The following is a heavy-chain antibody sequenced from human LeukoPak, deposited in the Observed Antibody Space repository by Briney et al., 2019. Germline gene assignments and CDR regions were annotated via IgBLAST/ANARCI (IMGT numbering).Heavy chain of an antibody. CDR1: GYTFTIYT. Sequence: ASVKVSCKASGYTFTIYTMHWVRQAPGQRLEWMGWINAGNGNTKYSQKFQGRVTTTRDTSASTAYMELSSLRSEDTAVYYCARGSPAGNSFHLDYWGQGTLVTVSS. CDR3: ARGSPAGNSFHLDY. CDR2: INAGNGNT. V-gene: IGHV1-3*01. D-gene: IGHD4-23*01. J-gene: IGHJ4*02.